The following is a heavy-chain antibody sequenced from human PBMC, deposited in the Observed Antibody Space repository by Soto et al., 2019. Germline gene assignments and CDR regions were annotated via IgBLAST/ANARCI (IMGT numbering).Heavy chain of an antibody. J-gene: IGHJ5*02. CDR1: GFSLSTSGVA. CDR2: IYWDDDK. D-gene: IGHD3-10*01. V-gene: IGHV2-5*02. CDR3: AHRRGYYGSGSYSGMFWFDP. Sequence: QITLKESGPPLVKPTQTLTLTCTFSGFSLSTSGVAVGWIRQPPGKALEWLALIYWDDDKRYSPSLKSRLTITKDTSKIQVVLTMTHMDPVDTATYYCAHRRGYYGSGSYSGMFWFDPWGQGSLVTVSS.